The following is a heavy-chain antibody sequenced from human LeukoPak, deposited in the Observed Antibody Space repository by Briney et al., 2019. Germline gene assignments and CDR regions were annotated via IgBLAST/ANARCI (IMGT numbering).Heavy chain of an antibody. V-gene: IGHV1-69*05. CDR1: GGTFSSYA. D-gene: IGHD1-26*01. CDR3: ARVEGANSFDY. Sequence: GASVKVSCKASGGTFSSYAISWVRQAPGQGLEWMGGIIPIFGTANYAQKFQGRVTITTDESTSTAYMELSSLRSEDTAVYYCARVEGANSFDYWGQGTLVAVSS. J-gene: IGHJ4*02. CDR2: IIPIFGTA.